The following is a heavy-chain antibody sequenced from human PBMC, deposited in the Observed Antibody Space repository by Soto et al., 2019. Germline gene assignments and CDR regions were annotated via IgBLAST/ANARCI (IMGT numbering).Heavy chain of an antibody. CDR2: INTSNDNK. D-gene: IGHD2-15*01. Sequence: QVHLVQSGAEVKKPGASVKVSCKASGYTFTNYGISWVRQAPGEGLEWVGWINTSNDNKLYAQKLQGRLTLTTDTSTSPAYMDLTTLGSDDTAVYFCARDPGAASFDFWAQGTLVTVSS. CDR3: ARDPGAASFDF. V-gene: IGHV1-18*01. CDR1: GYTFTNYG. J-gene: IGHJ4*02.